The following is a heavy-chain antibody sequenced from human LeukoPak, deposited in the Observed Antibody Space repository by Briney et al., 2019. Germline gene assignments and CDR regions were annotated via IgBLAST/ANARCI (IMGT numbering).Heavy chain of an antibody. CDR2: ISSSSSYI. J-gene: IGHJ6*03. V-gene: IGHV3-21*01. D-gene: IGHD5-18*01. Sequence: GGSLRLSCAASGFTFSSYSMNWVRQAPGKGLEWVSSISSSSSYIYYADSVKGRFTISRDNAKNSLYLQMNSLRAEDTAVYYCASSGYSYGPHYYYYMDVWGKGTTVTISS. CDR3: ASSGYSYGPHYYYYMDV. CDR1: GFTFSSYS.